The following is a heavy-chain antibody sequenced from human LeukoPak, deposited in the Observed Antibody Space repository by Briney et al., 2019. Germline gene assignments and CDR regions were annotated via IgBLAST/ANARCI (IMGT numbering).Heavy chain of an antibody. CDR1: GFTFSNNA. J-gene: IGHJ4*02. CDR3: ARDRSTANGHCAGDNCYAELG. Sequence: GGSLRLSCAASGFTFSNNAMSWVRQAPGKGLEWVSAISDSGGNTYYTDSVKGRFTISRDSSKNTLYLHMNSLRAEDTAVYYCARDRSTANGHCAGDNCYAELGRGQGTLVTVSS. CDR2: ISDSGGNT. V-gene: IGHV3-23*01. D-gene: IGHD2-21*02.